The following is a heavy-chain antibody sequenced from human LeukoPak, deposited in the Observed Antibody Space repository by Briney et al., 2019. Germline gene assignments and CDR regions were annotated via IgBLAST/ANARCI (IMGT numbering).Heavy chain of an antibody. CDR1: GFTVSSNY. V-gene: IGHV3-66*04. CDR2: IYSGGST. D-gene: IGHD3-9*01. J-gene: IGHJ2*01. CDR3: ARHYDIPAPYWYFDL. Sequence: GGSLRLSCAASGFTVSSNYMSWVRQAPGKGLEWVSVIYSGGSTYYADSVKGRFTISRDKSKNTLYLQMNSLRAEDTAVYYCARHYDIPAPYWYFDLWGRGTLVTVSS.